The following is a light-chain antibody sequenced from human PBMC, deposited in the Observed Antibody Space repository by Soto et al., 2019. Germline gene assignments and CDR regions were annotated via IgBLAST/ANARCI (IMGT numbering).Light chain of an antibody. CDR2: ATS. CDR3: QQYNVWPPYT. J-gene: IGKJ2*01. CDR1: QSVTPN. Sequence: EIVMTQSPATLSLSPGDTATLSCRASQSVTPNLAWYQQKPGQAPRLLIYATSTRATGVPARFSGSGSGTEFTLTISSLQSEDFAVYYCQQYNVWPPYTFGQGTTVEIK. V-gene: IGKV3-15*01.